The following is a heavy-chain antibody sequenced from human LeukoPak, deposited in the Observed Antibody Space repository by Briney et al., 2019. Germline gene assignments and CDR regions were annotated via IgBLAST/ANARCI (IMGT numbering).Heavy chain of an antibody. J-gene: IGHJ4*02. D-gene: IGHD5-24*01. V-gene: IGHV4-59*01. CDR2: IYYSGST. CDR1: GGSISSYY. CDR3: ARGGDGYNYFDY. Sequence: SETLSLTCTVSGGSISSYYWSWIRQPPGKGLEWIAYIYYSGSTNYNPSLKSRVTISVDTSKNQFPLKLSSVTAADTAVYYCARGGDGYNYFDYWGQGTLVTVSS.